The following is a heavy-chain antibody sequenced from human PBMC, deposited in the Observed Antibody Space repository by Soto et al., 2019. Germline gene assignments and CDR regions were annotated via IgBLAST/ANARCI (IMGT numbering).Heavy chain of an antibody. CDR2: IYWDDDK. Sequence: QITLKESGPTLVKPTQTLTLTCTFPGFSFSSIGEGVGWIRQPPGKALEWLALIYWDDDKRYSPSLKSRLTITKDTSKNQVVLTMTNMDPVDTATYYCVQSRCGGDCLQSYSSHSYYGLDVWGQGTTVIVSS. CDR3: VQSRCGGDCLQSYSSHSYYGLDV. CDR1: GFSFSSIGEG. D-gene: IGHD2-21*02. V-gene: IGHV2-5*02. J-gene: IGHJ6*02.